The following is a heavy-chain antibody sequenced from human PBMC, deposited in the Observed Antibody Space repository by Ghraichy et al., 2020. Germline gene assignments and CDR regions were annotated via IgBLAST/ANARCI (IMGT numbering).Heavy chain of an antibody. CDR2: ISYDGSNK. D-gene: IGHD6-13*01. J-gene: IGHJ2*01. CDR1: GFTFSSYA. V-gene: IGHV3-30*04. Sequence: GGSLRLSCAASGFTFSSYAMHWVRQAPGKGLEWVAVISYDGSNKYYADSVKGRFTISRDNSKNTLYLQMNSLRAEDTAVYYCARTGSSSPSPEWYFDLWGRGTLVTVSS. CDR3: ARTGSSSPSPEWYFDL.